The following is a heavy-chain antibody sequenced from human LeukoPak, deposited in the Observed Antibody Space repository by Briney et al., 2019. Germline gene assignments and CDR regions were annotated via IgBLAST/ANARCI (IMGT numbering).Heavy chain of an antibody. D-gene: IGHD3-16*01. J-gene: IGHJ6*02. V-gene: IGHV4-61*08. CDR3: ARHVMNYYNGMDV. CDR1: GGSISSGGYY. Sequence: PSETLSLTCTVSGGSISSGGYYWSWIRQHPGKGLEWIGYIYYSGSTNYNPSLKSRVTISVDTSKNQFSLKLSSVTAADTAVYYCARHVMNYYNGMDVWGQGTTVTVSS. CDR2: IYYSGST.